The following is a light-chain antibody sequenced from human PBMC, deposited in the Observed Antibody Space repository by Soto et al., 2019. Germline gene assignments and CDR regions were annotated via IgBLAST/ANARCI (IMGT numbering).Light chain of an antibody. Sequence: DIQMTQSPSSLSASVGDRVTITCRASRNISYYLNWYQQKPGTAPKILIYGASTLQSGVSSRFSGSSSGTDFTLTISNLQFEDFASYWCQQCYSSPLTFGGGTRVEIK. V-gene: IGKV1-39*01. CDR3: QQCYSSPLT. J-gene: IGKJ4*01. CDR2: GAS. CDR1: RNISYY.